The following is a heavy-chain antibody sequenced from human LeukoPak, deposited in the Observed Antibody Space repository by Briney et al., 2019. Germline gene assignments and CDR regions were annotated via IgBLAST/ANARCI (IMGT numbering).Heavy chain of an antibody. CDR3: AKDRNYDILTGYNWFDP. D-gene: IGHD3-9*01. CDR2: INSDGSST. J-gene: IGHJ5*02. V-gene: IGHV3-74*01. CDR1: GFTFSSYW. Sequence: GSLRLSCAASGFTFSSYWMHWVRQAPGKGLVWVSRINSDGSSTSYADSVKGRFTISRDNSKNTLYLQMNSLRAEDTALYYCAKDRNYDILTGYNWFDPWGQGTLVTVSS.